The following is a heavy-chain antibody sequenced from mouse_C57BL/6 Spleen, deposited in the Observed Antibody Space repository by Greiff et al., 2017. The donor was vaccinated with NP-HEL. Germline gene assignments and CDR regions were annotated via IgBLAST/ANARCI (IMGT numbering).Heavy chain of an antibody. CDR1: GYAFSSSW. CDR3: ARSGDYDVGCYAMDY. CDR2: IYPGAGDT. J-gene: IGHJ4*01. Sequence: VQLQQSGPELVKPGASVKLSCKASGYAFSSSWMNWVKQRPGQGLEWIGRIYPGAGDTNYNGKFKGKATLTADKSSSTAYMQLSSLTSEDSAFYVGARSGDYDVGCYAMDYWGQGTSVTVAS. D-gene: IGHD2-4*01. V-gene: IGHV1-82*01.